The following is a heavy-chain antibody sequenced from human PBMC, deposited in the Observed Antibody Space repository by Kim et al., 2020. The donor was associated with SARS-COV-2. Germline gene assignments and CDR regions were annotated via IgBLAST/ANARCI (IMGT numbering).Heavy chain of an antibody. CDR2: ISSSNSAI. CDR1: GFTFSRCS. V-gene: IGHV3-48*02. J-gene: IGHJ4*02. CDR3: ARDPYYYDSSGYYGSKYYFDY. Sequence: GGSLRLSCAASGFTFSRCSMSWVRQAPEKGLEWVSYISSSNSAIFYEDSVKGRFTISRDNAKNSVYLQMNSLRDEDTAVYYCARDPYYYDSSGYYGSKYYFDYWGQGTLVTVSS. D-gene: IGHD3-22*01.